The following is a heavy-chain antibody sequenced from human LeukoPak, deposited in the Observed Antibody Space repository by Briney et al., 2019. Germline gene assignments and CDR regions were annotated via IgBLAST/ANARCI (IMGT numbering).Heavy chain of an antibody. CDR3: ARAHTMVRGVIKRGLWFDP. J-gene: IGHJ5*02. CDR1: GFTFSDYY. V-gene: IGHV3-11*01. CDR2: ISSSGSTI. D-gene: IGHD3-10*01. Sequence: GGSLRLSCAASGFTFSDYYMSWIRQAPGKGLEWVSYISSSGSTIYYADSVKGRFTISRDNAKNSLYLQMNSLRAEDTAVYYCARAHTMVRGVIKRGLWFDPWGQGTLVTVSS.